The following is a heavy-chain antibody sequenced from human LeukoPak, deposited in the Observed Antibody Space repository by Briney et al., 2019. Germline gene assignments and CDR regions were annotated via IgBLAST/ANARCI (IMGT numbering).Heavy chain of an antibody. D-gene: IGHD3-10*01. Sequence: ASVKVSCKASGYTFTSYYMHWVRQAPGQGLEWMGIINPSGGSISYAQKFQGRVTMTRDTSTSTVYMELSSLRSEDTAVYYCAAGYGSGSYSTHYYYYGMDVWGQGTTVTVSS. CDR2: INPSGGSI. CDR1: GYTFTSYY. J-gene: IGHJ6*02. CDR3: AAGYGSGSYSTHYYYYGMDV. V-gene: IGHV1-46*01.